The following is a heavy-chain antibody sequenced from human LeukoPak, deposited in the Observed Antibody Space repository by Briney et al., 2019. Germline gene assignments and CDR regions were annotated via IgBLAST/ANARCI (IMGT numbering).Heavy chain of an antibody. V-gene: IGHV1-69*13. D-gene: IGHD6-19*01. Sequence: GASVKVSCKASGGTFSSYAISWVRQAPGQGLEWMGGIIPIFGTANYAQKFQGRVTITADESTSTAYMELSSLRSEDTAVYYCARDDSGWYVSYYYYGMDVWGQGTTVTVSS. J-gene: IGHJ6*02. CDR2: IIPIFGTA. CDR3: ARDDSGWYVSYYYYGMDV. CDR1: GGTFSSYA.